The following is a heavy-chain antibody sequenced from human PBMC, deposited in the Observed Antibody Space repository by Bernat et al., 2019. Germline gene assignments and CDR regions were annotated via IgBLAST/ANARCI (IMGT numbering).Heavy chain of an antibody. D-gene: IGHD2-15*01. J-gene: IGHJ4*02. CDR3: ASEEVVAATRADY. V-gene: IGHV3-72*01. Sequence: EVQLVESGGGLVQPGGSLRLSCAASGFTFSDHYMDWVRQAPGKGLEWVGRTRNKANSYTTEYAASVKGRFTISRDDSKNSLYLQMNSLKTEDTAVYYCASEEVVAATRADYWGQGTLVTVSS. CDR1: GFTFSDHY. CDR2: TRNKANSYTT.